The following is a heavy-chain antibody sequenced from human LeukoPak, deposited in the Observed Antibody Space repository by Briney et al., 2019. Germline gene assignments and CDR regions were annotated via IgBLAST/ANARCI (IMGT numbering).Heavy chain of an antibody. J-gene: IGHJ3*02. Sequence: GGSLRLSCAASGFPFSSYWMSWVRQAPGKGLEWVANIKQDGSEKYYVDSVKGRFTISRDNAKNSLYLQMNSLRAEDTAVYYCARRAGYDFWSGYYGHDAFDIWGQGTMVTVSS. V-gene: IGHV3-7*01. CDR1: GFPFSSYW. D-gene: IGHD3-3*01. CDR3: ARRAGYDFWSGYYGHDAFDI. CDR2: IKQDGSEK.